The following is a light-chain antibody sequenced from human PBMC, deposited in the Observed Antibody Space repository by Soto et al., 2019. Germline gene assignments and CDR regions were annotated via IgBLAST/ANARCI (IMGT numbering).Light chain of an antibody. CDR3: QQYGSSGT. CDR2: GAS. V-gene: IGKV3-20*01. Sequence: WTQSQGNRSLSAGKGDTRCCSASQSVSNNYLAWYQQKPGQAPRLLIYGASNRATGIPDRFSGSGSGTDFTLTISRLEPEDFAVYYCQQYGSSGTFGQGTKVDIK. J-gene: IGKJ1*01. CDR1: QSVSNNY.